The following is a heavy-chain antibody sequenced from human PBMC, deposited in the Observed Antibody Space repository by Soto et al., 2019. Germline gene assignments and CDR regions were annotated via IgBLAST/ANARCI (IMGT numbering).Heavy chain of an antibody. CDR3: AAGYYYGDY. CDR1: RFSFRNYG. Sequence: QVQVVESGGGVVQPGRSLRLSCAACRFSFRNYGRQWVRQAPGKGLEWVTGISDDGRNKFYADSVKGRFTISRDNSKNTLYLQVSSPSDEDTAVYYCAAGYYYGDYWGQGTLVTVSS. D-gene: IGHD3-9*01. CDR2: ISDDGRNK. J-gene: IGHJ4*02. V-gene: IGHV3-30*03.